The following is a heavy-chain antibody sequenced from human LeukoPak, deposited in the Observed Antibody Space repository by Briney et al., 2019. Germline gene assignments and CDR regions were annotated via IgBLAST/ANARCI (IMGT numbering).Heavy chain of an antibody. CDR3: ASNYYDSSGYYFP. CDR2: IIPIFGTA. Sequence: ASVKVSCKASGGTFSSYAISWVRQAPGQGLEWMGGIIPIFGTANYAQKFQGRVTVTADESTSTAYMELSSLRSEDTAVYYCASNYYDSSGYYFPWGQGTLVTVSS. D-gene: IGHD3-22*01. J-gene: IGHJ4*02. V-gene: IGHV1-69*13. CDR1: GGTFSSYA.